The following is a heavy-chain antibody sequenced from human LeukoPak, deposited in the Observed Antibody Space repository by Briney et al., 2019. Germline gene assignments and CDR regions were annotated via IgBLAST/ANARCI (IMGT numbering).Heavy chain of an antibody. CDR3: AKGGYSYHDAFDI. J-gene: IGHJ3*02. CDR1: GLTFDDYA. D-gene: IGHD5-18*01. CDR2: ISWNSGSI. Sequence: GGSLRLSCAASGLTFDDYAMHWVRQAPGKGLEWVSGISWNSGSIGYADSVKGRFTISRDNAKNSLYLQMNSLRAEDTALYYCAKGGYSYHDAFDIWGQGTMVTVSS. V-gene: IGHV3-9*01.